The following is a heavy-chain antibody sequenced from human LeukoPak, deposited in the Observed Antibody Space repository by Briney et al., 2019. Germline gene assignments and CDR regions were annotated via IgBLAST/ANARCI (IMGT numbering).Heavy chain of an antibody. V-gene: IGHV3-53*05. CDR2: IYSGGST. Sequence: HPGGSLRLSCAASGFTVSSNYMSWVRQAPGKGLEWVSVIYSGGSTYYADSVKGRFTISRDNSKNTLYLQMNSLRAEDTAVYYCAKDRGVVITTELFDYWGQGTLVTVSS. J-gene: IGHJ4*02. D-gene: IGHD3-22*01. CDR1: GFTVSSNY. CDR3: AKDRGVVITTELFDY.